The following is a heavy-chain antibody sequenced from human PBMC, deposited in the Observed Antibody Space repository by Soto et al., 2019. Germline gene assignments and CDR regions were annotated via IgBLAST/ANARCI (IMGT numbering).Heavy chain of an antibody. V-gene: IGHV3-15*07. Sequence: EVQLVESGGGLVKPVGSLRLSCAASGFTFSDAWMNWARQAPGKGLEWVGRIKSKAYGGTADYSAPVRGRFTISRDDSTATMYLQLNSLETEDTGVYYCTSHDATEQNFVPYWGQGTLVTVSS. CDR3: TSHDATEQNFVPY. J-gene: IGHJ4*02. CDR1: GFTFSDAW. D-gene: IGHD1-7*01. CDR2: IKSKAYGGTA.